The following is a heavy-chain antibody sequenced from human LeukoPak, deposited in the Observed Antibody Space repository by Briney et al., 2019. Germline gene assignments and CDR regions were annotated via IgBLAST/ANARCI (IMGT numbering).Heavy chain of an antibody. CDR3: ARRRSGYCSSTSCPLDY. Sequence: SGGSLRLSCAASGFTFSDYYMSWIRQAPGKGLEWVSYISSSGSTIYYADSVKGRFTISRDNAKNSLYLQMNSLRAEDTAVYYCARRRSGYCSSTSCPLDYWGQGTLVIVSS. D-gene: IGHD2-2*01. J-gene: IGHJ4*02. CDR1: GFTFSDYY. V-gene: IGHV3-11*01. CDR2: ISSSGSTI.